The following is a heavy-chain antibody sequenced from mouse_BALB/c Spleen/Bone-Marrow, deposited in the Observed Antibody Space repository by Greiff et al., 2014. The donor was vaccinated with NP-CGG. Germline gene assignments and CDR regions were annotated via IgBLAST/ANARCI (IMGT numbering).Heavy chain of an antibody. CDR3: ARHDLLSSYGLDY. V-gene: IGHV1-62-2*01. CDR2: FYPGSGSM. J-gene: IGHJ4*01. CDR1: GYTFTDYI. D-gene: IGHD1-1*02. Sequence: QVQLQQSGAELVKPGASAKLSCMASGYTFTDYIIHWVKQRSGQGLEWIGRFYPGSGSMKYNEKIKDKATLTADKSSSTVYMELSRLTSEDSAVYFCARHDLLSSYGLDYWGQGTSVTVSS.